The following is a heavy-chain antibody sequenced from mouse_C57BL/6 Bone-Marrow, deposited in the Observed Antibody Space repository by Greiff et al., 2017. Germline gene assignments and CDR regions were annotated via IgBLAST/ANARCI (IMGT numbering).Heavy chain of an antibody. Sequence: VQLQQPGAELVKPGASVKLSCKASGYTFTSYWMHWVKQRPGRGLEWIGRIDPNSGGTTYNEKFKSKATLTVDKPSSTAYMQLISLTSEDSAVYYCARSLWLRRGRGYWGQGTTLTVSS. CDR3: ARSLWLRRGRGY. V-gene: IGHV1-72*01. CDR2: IDPNSGGT. J-gene: IGHJ2*01. D-gene: IGHD2-2*01. CDR1: GYTFTSYW.